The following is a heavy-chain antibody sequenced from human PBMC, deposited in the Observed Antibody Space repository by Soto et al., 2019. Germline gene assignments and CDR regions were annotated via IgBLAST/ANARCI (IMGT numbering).Heavy chain of an antibody. J-gene: IGHJ6*02. Sequence: QVQLVQSGAEVKKPGSSVRVSCKASGTIFSSYTISWVRQAPGQGLEWMGRIIPILGETNSAQKFQGRVTLTADQATNTAYMELTSLRLEDTALYYCARGLGGRMDDWGQGTTVTVSS. V-gene: IGHV1-69*08. CDR1: GTIFSSYT. D-gene: IGHD3-16*01. CDR3: ARGLGGRMDD. CDR2: IIPILGET.